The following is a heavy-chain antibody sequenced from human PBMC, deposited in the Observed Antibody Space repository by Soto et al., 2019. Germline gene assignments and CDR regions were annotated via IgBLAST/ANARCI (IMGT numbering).Heavy chain of an antibody. Sequence: QVQLVQSGAEVKKPGSSVKVSCTASGDTFSRYTISWVRQVPGQGPEWMGRTIPMLGMADYAQKFQGRVTINADKSTSTAYMVLRSLRSEDTAIYYCATSYCSGSEHFDYWGQGTLVTVSS. CDR1: GDTFSRYT. CDR3: ATSYCSGSEHFDY. D-gene: IGHD3-10*01. CDR2: TIPMLGMA. V-gene: IGHV1-69*02. J-gene: IGHJ4*02.